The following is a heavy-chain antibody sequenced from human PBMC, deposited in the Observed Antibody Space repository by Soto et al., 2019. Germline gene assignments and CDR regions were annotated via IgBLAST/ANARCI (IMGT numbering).Heavy chain of an antibody. D-gene: IGHD1-26*01. CDR2: MLHSGTT. Sequence: QVQLQESGPGLVKPSGTLSLTCAVSGDSISSPKWWTWVRQPPGKGLEWIGDMLHSGTTNYNPSLKSRVTISVDKSKNQFSLNLYSVTAADPAVYYCASGPGRYRHDLWGPGTLVIVSS. CDR3: ASGPGRYRHDL. J-gene: IGHJ3*01. V-gene: IGHV4-4*02. CDR1: GDSISSPKW.